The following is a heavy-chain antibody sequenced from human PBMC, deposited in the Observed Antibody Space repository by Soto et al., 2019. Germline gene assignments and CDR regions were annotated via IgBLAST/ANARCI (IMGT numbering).Heavy chain of an antibody. Sequence: QVQLVESGGGVVQPGRSLRLSCAASGFTFSSYGMHWVRQAPGKGLEWVAVISYDGSNKYYADSVKGRFTISRDNSKNTLYLQMNSLRAEDTAVYYCAKDRLRVPAGIDYWGQGTLVTVSS. V-gene: IGHV3-30*18. CDR2: ISYDGSNK. D-gene: IGHD3-16*01. CDR1: GFTFSSYG. J-gene: IGHJ4*02. CDR3: AKDRLRVPAGIDY.